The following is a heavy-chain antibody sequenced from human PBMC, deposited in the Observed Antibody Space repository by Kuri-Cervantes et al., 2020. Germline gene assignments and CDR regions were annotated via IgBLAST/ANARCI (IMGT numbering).Heavy chain of an antibody. CDR1: GGSFSGYY. CDR3: ARNGSPVWQQLVPNYYYYMDV. V-gene: IGHV4-34*01. Sequence: SQTLSLTCAVYGGSFSGYYWSWIRQPPGKGLEWIGEINHSGSTNYNPSLKSRVTISVDTSKNQFSLKLSSVTAADTAVYYCARNGSPVWQQLVPNYYYYMDVWGKGTTVTVSS. CDR2: INHSGST. J-gene: IGHJ6*03. D-gene: IGHD6-13*01.